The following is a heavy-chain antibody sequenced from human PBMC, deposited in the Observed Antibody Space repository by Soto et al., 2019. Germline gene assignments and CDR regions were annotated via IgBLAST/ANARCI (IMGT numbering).Heavy chain of an antibody. CDR1: GYIFSTYG. J-gene: IGHJ6*04. Sequence: QAQLVQSGAEVKKPGASVKVSCRASGYIFSTYGITWVRQAPGQGLEWMGWISGYNGNTDDRQHLQRRVTLTIDPSTSTAYMDLRSLRSDPTAVYYCARAEVYRSSLYAMDAWGKATTVIVSS. V-gene: IGHV1-18*01. CDR3: ARAEVYRSSLYAMDA. CDR2: ISGYNGNT. D-gene: IGHD6-19*01.